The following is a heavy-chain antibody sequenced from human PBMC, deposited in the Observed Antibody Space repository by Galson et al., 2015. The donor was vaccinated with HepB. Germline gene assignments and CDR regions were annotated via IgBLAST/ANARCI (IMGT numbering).Heavy chain of an antibody. CDR2: ISGSGGST. J-gene: IGHJ6*02. V-gene: IGHV3-23*01. CDR1: GFTFSNYA. D-gene: IGHD2-2*01. Sequence: SLRLSCAASGFTFSNYASSWVRQAPGKGLEWVSSISGSGGSTFYADSVKGRFTISRENSKNTLYLQMRSLRVEDTAVYYCTSGGYCSSTSCYGGMDVWGQGTTVTVSS. CDR3: TSGGYCSSTSCYGGMDV.